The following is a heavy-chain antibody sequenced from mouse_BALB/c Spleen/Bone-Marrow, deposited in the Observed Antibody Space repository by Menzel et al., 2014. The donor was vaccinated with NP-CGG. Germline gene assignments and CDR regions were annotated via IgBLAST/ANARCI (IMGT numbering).Heavy chain of an antibody. Sequence: EVQGVESGGGLVQPGGSLRLSCATSGFTFTDYYMNWVRQPPGKALEWLGFIRNKAYGYTTEYSASVKGRFTVSRENSQSILYLQKNTLRAEDSATYYCARDMGGRLFDSWGQGTTLTVSS. CDR3: ARDMGGRLFDS. CDR1: GFTFTDYY. CDR2: IRNKAYGYTT. V-gene: IGHV7-3*02. D-gene: IGHD3-2*02. J-gene: IGHJ2*01.